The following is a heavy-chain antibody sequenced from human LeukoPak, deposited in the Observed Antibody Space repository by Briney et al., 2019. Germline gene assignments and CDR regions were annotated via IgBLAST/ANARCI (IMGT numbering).Heavy chain of an antibody. CDR3: ARERIVGATSDFDY. J-gene: IGHJ4*02. CDR1: GGTFSSYG. D-gene: IGHD1-26*01. V-gene: IGHV1-69*04. Sequence: GSSVKVSCKASGGTFSSYGISWMRQAPGQGLEWMGRIIPILDMTTYAQKFQGRVTIRADTSTSTANMELNSLRSEDTAVYYCARERIVGATSDFDYWGQVTLVTVSS. CDR2: IIPILDMT.